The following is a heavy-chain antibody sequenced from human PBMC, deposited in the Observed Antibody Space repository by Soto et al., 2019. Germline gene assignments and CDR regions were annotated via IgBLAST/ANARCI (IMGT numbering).Heavy chain of an antibody. V-gene: IGHV4-39*01. CDR2: IYHTGNA. CDR3: ARDYFDSSDYTTNWFDP. CDR1: GDSISSNNNY. J-gene: IGHJ5*02. Sequence: SETLSLTCTVSGDSISSNNNYWSWIRQPPGEGLEWIGSIYHTGNAYYNPSLKSRGTIFVDTSKNQFSLKLTSVTAADTALYYCARDYFDSSDYTTNWFDPWGQGTLVTVSS. D-gene: IGHD3-22*01.